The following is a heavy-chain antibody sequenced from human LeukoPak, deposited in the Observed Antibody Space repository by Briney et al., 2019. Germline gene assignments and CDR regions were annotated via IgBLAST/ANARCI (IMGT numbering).Heavy chain of an antibody. V-gene: IGHV1-69*13. CDR3: ARDGPYYYDSSGCYYVSVKTKYYFDY. J-gene: IGHJ4*02. CDR2: IIPIFGTA. CDR1: GGTFSSYA. Sequence: SVKVSCKASGGTFSSYAISWVRQAPGQGLEWMGGIIPIFGTANYAQKFQGRVTITADESTSTAYMELSSLRSEDTAVYYCARDGPYYYDSSGCYYVSVKTKYYFDYWGQGTLVTVSS. D-gene: IGHD3-22*01.